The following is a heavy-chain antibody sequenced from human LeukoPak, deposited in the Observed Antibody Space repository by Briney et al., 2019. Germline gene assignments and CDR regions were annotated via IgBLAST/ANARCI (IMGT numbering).Heavy chain of an antibody. D-gene: IGHD3-22*01. CDR2: IDPGDSQT. Sequence: LGESLKISCQGSDYTLTTFWISWVRQMPGKGLEWMGRIDPGDSQTNYSPSFQGHVTISADKSISTAYLQWSSLKASDTATYYCARHSSVLNSFDPWGQGTLVTVSS. V-gene: IGHV5-10-1*01. CDR3: ARHSSVLNSFDP. J-gene: IGHJ5*02. CDR1: DYTLTTFW.